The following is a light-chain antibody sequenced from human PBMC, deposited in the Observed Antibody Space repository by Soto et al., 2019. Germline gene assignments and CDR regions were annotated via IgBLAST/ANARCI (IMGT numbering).Light chain of an antibody. J-gene: IGKJ1*01. CDR2: AAS. CDR3: QQSYSTPQTT. CDR1: QSISSY. V-gene: IGKV1-39*01. Sequence: DIQMTQSPSSLSASVGDRVTITCRASQSISSYLNWYQQKPGKAPKLLIYAASSLPSGVPSRFSGSGSGTDFTLTISSLQPEDFATYYCQQSYSTPQTTFGQGTKVDI.